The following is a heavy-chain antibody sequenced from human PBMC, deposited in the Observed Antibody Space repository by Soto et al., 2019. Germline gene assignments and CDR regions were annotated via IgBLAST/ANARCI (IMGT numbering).Heavy chain of an antibody. CDR3: ARAQTGNYYDSSGYYYEERCIDY. D-gene: IGHD3-22*01. CDR2: IYHSGST. V-gene: IGHV4-4*02. CDR1: GGSISSSNW. Sequence: QVQLQESGPGLVKPSGTLSLTCAVSGGSISSSNWWSWVRQPPGKGLEWIGEIYHSGSTNYNPSLQSRATISVDKSKNQFSLKLSSVTAAATAVYYCARAQTGNYYDSSGYYYEERCIDYWGQGTLVTVSS. J-gene: IGHJ4*02.